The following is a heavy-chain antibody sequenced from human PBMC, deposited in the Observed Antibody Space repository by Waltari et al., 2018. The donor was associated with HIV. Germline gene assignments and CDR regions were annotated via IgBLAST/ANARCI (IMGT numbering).Heavy chain of an antibody. CDR2: INPNSGGT. CDR1: GYTFTGYY. J-gene: IGHJ4*02. V-gene: IGHV1-2*02. Sequence: QVQLVQSGAEMKKPGASVKVSCTASGYTFTGYYIHWVRPAPGQGLEWMGWINPNSGGTNYAQKFQGRVTMTRDTSISTAYMELSSLRSDDTAVYYCASEKEYYYGSGSMFLDYWGQGTLVTVSS. D-gene: IGHD3-10*01. CDR3: ASEKEYYYGSGSMFLDY.